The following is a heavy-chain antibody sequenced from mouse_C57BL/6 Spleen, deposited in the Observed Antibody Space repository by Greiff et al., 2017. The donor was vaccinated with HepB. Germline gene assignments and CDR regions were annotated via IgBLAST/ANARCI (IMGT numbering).Heavy chain of an antibody. V-gene: IGHV1-69*01. Sequence: QVHVKQPGAELVMPGASVKLSCKASGYTFTSYWMHWVKQRPGQGLEWIGEIDPSDSYTNYNQKFKGKSTLTVDKSSSTAYMQLSSLTSEDSAVYYCARSAYEGFDYWGQGTTLTVSS. CDR1: GYTFTSYW. CDR3: ARSAYEGFDY. CDR2: IDPSDSYT. D-gene: IGHD1-1*01. J-gene: IGHJ2*01.